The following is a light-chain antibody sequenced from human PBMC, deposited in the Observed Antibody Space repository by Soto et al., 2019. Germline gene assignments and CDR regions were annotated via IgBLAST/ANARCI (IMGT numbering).Light chain of an antibody. J-gene: IGLJ2*01. V-gene: IGLV1-40*01. CDR3: GTWDSSLSAVV. Sequence: QLVLTQPPSVSGAPGQRVTISCTGSSSNIGAGYDVHWYQQLPGTAPKLLIYGNSNRPSGVPDRFSGSKSGTSASLAITGLQTGDEADYYCGTWDSSLSAVVFGGGTKLTVL. CDR1: SSNIGAGYD. CDR2: GNS.